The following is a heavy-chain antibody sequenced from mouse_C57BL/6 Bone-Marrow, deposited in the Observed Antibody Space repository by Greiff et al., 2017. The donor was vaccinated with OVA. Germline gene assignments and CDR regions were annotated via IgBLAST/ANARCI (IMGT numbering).Heavy chain of an antibody. CDR2: INPYNGGT. CDR3: ARGGLLPDY. D-gene: IGHD1-1*01. J-gene: IGHJ2*01. CDR1: GYTFTDYY. Sequence: VQLKQSGPVLVKPGASVKMSCKASGYTFTDYYMNWVKQSHGKSLEWIGVINPYNGGTSYNQKFKGKATLTVDKSSSTAYMELNSLTSEDSAVYYCARGGLLPDYWGQGTTLTVSS. V-gene: IGHV1-19*01.